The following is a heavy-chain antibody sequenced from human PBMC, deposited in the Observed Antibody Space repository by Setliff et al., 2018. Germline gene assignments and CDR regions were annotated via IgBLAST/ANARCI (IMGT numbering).Heavy chain of an antibody. D-gene: IGHD2-15*01. V-gene: IGHV3-7*03. J-gene: IGHJ4*02. CDR1: GLTFSRYY. CDR3: VRDGGWKRFDY. CDR2: IKEDGSQD. Sequence: PGGSLRLSCATSGLTFSRYYMAWVRQAPGKGLEWMAHIKEDGSQDYYADSMKGRFTISRDNAKESISLQMSSLRGEDTAVYFCVRDGGWKRFDYWGQGIMVTVSS.